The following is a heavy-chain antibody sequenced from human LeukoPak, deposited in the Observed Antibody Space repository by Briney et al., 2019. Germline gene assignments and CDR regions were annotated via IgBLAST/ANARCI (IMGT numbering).Heavy chain of an antibody. CDR1: GFTFSSNW. V-gene: IGHV3-74*01. Sequence: GGSLRLSCAASGFTFSSNWMYWVRQAPGKGLVWVSRINSDGSTTSYVDSVKGRFTISRDNSKNTLYLQMNSLRAEDTAVYYCARLIVVAITSDYWGQGTLVTVSS. J-gene: IGHJ4*02. CDR2: INSDGSTT. CDR3: ARLIVVAITSDY. D-gene: IGHD3-22*01.